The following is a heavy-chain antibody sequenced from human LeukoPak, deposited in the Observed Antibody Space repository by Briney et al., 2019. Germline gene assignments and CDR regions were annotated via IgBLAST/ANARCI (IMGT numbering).Heavy chain of an antibody. D-gene: IGHD3-22*01. CDR1: GFTFSSYA. Sequence: GGSLRLSRAASGFTFSSYAMSWVRQAPGKGLEWVSSITGSSASTYYADSVKGRFTISRDNSKNTLYLQMNSLRAEDMAVYFCAKLDYYDTRWGQGTLVTVSS. V-gene: IGHV3-23*01. J-gene: IGHJ4*02. CDR3: AKLDYYDTR. CDR2: ITGSSAST.